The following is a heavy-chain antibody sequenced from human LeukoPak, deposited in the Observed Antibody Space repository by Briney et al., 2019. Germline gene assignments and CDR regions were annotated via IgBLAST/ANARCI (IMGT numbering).Heavy chain of an antibody. V-gene: IGHV1-8*01. Sequence: ASVKVSCKASGYTFTSYDINWVRQATGQGLEWMGWMNPNSGNTGYAQKFQGRVTMTRNTSISTAYMELSSLRSEDTAVYYCARVGGVHLTRYNWFDPWGQGTLVTVSS. D-gene: IGHD3-16*01. CDR2: MNPNSGNT. CDR1: GYTFTSYD. J-gene: IGHJ5*02. CDR3: ARVGGVHLTRYNWFDP.